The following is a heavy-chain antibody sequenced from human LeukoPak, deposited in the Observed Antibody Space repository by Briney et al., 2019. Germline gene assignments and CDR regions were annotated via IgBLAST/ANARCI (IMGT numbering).Heavy chain of an antibody. Sequence: SETLSLTCAVYGGSFSGYYWIWIRQPPGKGLEWMGEINHSDSTNYNPSLKSRVTISVDTSKNQFSLELSSVTAADTAVYYCANFWSSIAAAGLPRIGYFQHWGQGTLVTVSS. J-gene: IGHJ1*01. D-gene: IGHD6-13*01. CDR2: INHSDST. CDR1: GGSFSGYY. V-gene: IGHV4-34*01. CDR3: ANFWSSIAAAGLPRIGYFQH.